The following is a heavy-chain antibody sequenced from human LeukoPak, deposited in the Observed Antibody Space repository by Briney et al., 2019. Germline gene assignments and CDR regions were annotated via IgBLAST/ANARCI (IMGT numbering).Heavy chain of an antibody. CDR3: ALSGSYWEYYFDY. V-gene: IGHV3-23*01. Sequence: PGGSLRLSCAASGFTFSSYAMSWVRQAPGKGLEWGSAISGSGGSTYYADSVKGRFTISRDNSKNTLYLQMNSLRAEDTAVYYCALSGSYWEYYFDYWGQGTLVTVSS. D-gene: IGHD1-26*01. J-gene: IGHJ4*02. CDR1: GFTFSSYA. CDR2: ISGSGGST.